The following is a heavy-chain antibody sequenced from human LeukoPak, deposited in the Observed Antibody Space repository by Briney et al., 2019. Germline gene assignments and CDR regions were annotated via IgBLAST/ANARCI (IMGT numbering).Heavy chain of an antibody. J-gene: IGHJ2*01. CDR2: IYYSGST. Sequence: SETLSLTCTVSGGSISSYYWCWIRQPPGKGLEWIGYIYYSGSTNYNPSLKSRVTISVDTSKNQFSLKLSSVTAADTAVYYCARERDSSWYTDWYFDLWGRGTLVTVPS. CDR1: GGSISSYY. D-gene: IGHD6-13*01. CDR3: ARERDSSWYTDWYFDL. V-gene: IGHV4-59*01.